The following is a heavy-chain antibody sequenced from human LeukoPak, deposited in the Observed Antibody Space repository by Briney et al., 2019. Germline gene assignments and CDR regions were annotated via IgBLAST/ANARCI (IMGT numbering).Heavy chain of an antibody. D-gene: IGHD3-10*01. J-gene: IGHJ6*04. Sequence: GASVKVSCKASGGTFSSYAISWVRQAPGQGLEWMGGIIPIFGTANYAQKFQGRVTITADKSTSTAYMELSSLSSEDTAVYYCASDLGVWFGGYGMDVWGKGTTVTVSS. CDR1: GGTFSSYA. CDR3: ASDLGVWFGGYGMDV. V-gene: IGHV1-69*06. CDR2: IIPIFGTA.